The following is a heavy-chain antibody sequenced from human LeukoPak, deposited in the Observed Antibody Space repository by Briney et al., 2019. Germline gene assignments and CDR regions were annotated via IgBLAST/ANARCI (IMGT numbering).Heavy chain of an antibody. J-gene: IGHJ4*02. CDR3: ASGDILTGYYFDY. CDR2: INPNSGGT. D-gene: IGHD3-9*01. V-gene: IGHV1-2*02. Sequence: ASVTVSCKASGYTFTVYYMHWVRQAPGQGLEWMGWINPNSGGTNYAQKFQGRVTMTRDTSISTAYMELSRLRSDDTAVYYCASGDILTGYYFDYWGQGTLVTVSS. CDR1: GYTFTVYY.